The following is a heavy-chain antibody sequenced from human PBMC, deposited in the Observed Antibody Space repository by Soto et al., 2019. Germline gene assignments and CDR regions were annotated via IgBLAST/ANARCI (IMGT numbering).Heavy chain of an antibody. V-gene: IGHV5-10-1*01. CDR1: GYSFTSYW. Sequence: GESLKISCKGSGYSFTSYWISWVRQMPGKGLEWMGRIDPSDSYTNYSPSFQGHVTISADKSTSTAYLQWSSLKASDTAMYYCARRHSSSSAFDPWGQGTLVTVSS. J-gene: IGHJ5*02. CDR3: ARRHSSSSAFDP. D-gene: IGHD6-13*01. CDR2: IDPSDSYT.